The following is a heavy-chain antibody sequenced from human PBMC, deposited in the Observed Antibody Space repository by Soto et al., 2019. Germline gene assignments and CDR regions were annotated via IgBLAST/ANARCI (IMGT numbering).Heavy chain of an antibody. Sequence: QLQLQESGPGLVKPSETLSLTCTVSGGSISSSSYYWGWIRQPPGKGLEWIGSIYYSGSTYYNPSLKSRVTISVDTSKNQFSLKLSSVTAADTAVYYCASRLRVQYYFDYWGQGTLVTVSS. V-gene: IGHV4-39*01. CDR1: GGSISSSSYY. J-gene: IGHJ4*02. CDR3: ASRLRVQYYFDY. CDR2: IYYSGST.